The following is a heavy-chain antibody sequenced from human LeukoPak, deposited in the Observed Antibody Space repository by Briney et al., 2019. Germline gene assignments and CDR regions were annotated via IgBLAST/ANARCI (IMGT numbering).Heavy chain of an antibody. V-gene: IGHV4-4*07. D-gene: IGHD2-8*02. CDR1: GGSISTYY. J-gene: IGHJ3*02. Sequence: SETLSLTCTVSGGSISTYYWSWIRQPAGKGLEWIGRLYTSGPTNYNPSLMSRVTMSGDTSKSQFSLKLNSVTAADTAVYYCARVYGSRAFDIWGQGTVVTVSS. CDR3: ARVYGSRAFDI. CDR2: LYTSGPT.